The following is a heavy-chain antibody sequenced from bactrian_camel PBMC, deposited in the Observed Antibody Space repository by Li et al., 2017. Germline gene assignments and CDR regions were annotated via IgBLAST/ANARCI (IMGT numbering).Heavy chain of an antibody. D-gene: IGHD3*01. Sequence: QLVESGGGSVQPGGSLKLSCAATAYLFSCQLSWYRNRQGSGRERDLVSTLTHDGTATYEDSVKGRFTVSQDNTTYTTYLQMNSLKIEDTAMYYCATVVYCAHELSPDEYDVWGPGTQVTVS. CDR3: ATVVYCAHELSPDEYDV. J-gene: IGHJ4*01. CDR2: LTHDGTA. V-gene: IGHV3S53*01. CDR1: AYLFSCQLS.